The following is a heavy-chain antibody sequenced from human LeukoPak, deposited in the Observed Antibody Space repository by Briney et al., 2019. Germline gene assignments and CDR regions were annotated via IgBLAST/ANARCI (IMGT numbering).Heavy chain of an antibody. CDR1: GGSVSSGTYY. CDR2: IYYTGGT. V-gene: IGHV4-61*01. Sequence: SETLSLTCTVSGGSVSSGTYYWSWIRQPPAKGLEWIGFIYYTGGTNYSPSLKSRVTISVDTAQNQFSLKLSSVTAADTAVYYCARISVGATVDHWGQGTLVTVSS. J-gene: IGHJ4*02. CDR3: ARISVGATVDH. D-gene: IGHD1-26*01.